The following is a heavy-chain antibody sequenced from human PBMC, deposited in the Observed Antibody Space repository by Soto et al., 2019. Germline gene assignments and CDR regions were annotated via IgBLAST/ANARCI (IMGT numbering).Heavy chain of an antibody. Sequence: SVKVSCKASGGTFSSYAISWVRQAPGQGLEWMGGIIPIFGTANYAQKFQGRVTITADESTSTAYMELSSLRSEDTAVYYCARGGGPPHYYDSSGHFDYWGQGTLVTVSS. J-gene: IGHJ4*02. V-gene: IGHV1-69*13. CDR1: GGTFSSYA. CDR3: ARGGGPPHYYDSSGHFDY. CDR2: IIPIFGTA. D-gene: IGHD3-22*01.